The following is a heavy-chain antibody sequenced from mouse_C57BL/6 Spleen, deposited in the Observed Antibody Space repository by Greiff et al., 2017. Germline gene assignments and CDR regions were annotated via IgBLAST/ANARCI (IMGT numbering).Heavy chain of an antibody. CDR2: INPSTGGT. J-gene: IGHJ3*01. CDR1: GYSFTGYY. Sequence: VQLQQSGPELVKPGASVKISCKASGYSFTGYYMNWVKQSPEKSLEWIGEINPSTGGTTYNQKFKAKDTLTVDKSSSTAYMQLKSLTSEDSAVYYGERRQLYYSSGYWFAYWGQGTLVTVSA. CDR3: ERRQLYYSSGYWFAY. D-gene: IGHD3-2*02. V-gene: IGHV1-42*01.